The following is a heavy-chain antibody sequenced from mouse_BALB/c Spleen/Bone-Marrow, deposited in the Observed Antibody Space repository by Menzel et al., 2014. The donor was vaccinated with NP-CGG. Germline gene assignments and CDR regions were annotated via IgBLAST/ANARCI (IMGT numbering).Heavy chain of an antibody. J-gene: IGHJ2*01. V-gene: IGHV2-4-1*01. CDR3: ARNRGTGTDY. CDR1: GFSLTSYG. CDR2: IWRGGST. D-gene: IGHD4-1*01. Sequence: VQLQQSGPGLVQPSQSLSITCTVSGFSLTSYGVHWVRQSPGKGLEWLGVIWRGGSTDYNAAFISRLGISKDNSKSKVFFKMNSLQADDTSIYYCARNRGTGTDYWGQGTTLTVSS.